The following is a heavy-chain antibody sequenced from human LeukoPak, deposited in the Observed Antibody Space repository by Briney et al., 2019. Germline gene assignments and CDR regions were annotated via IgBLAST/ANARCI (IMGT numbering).Heavy chain of an antibody. Sequence: GGSLRLSCAASGFTFSSYAMSWVRQAPGKGLEWVSAISGSGGSTYYADSVKGRFTISRDNSKNTLYLQMNSLRAEDTAVYYCAKIFYYYDSSGYAPFDYWGQGTLVTVSS. D-gene: IGHD3-22*01. CDR1: GFTFSSYA. CDR2: ISGSGGST. CDR3: AKIFYYYDSSGYAPFDY. J-gene: IGHJ4*02. V-gene: IGHV3-23*01.